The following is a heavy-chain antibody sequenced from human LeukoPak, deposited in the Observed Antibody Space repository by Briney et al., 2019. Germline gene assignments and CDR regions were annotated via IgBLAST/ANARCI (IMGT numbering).Heavy chain of an antibody. Sequence: ASVTVSCMPSGYTFTSYVISGVRQAPAQGLKWMGWISAYNGNTNYAQKLQGRVTMTTNTSTSTAYMELRSLRSDDTAVYYRASSGYSSGWYEGYFQHWGQGTLVTVSS. CDR2: ISAYNGNT. CDR1: GYTFTSYV. D-gene: IGHD6-19*01. J-gene: IGHJ1*01. CDR3: ASSGYSSGWYEGYFQH. V-gene: IGHV1-18*01.